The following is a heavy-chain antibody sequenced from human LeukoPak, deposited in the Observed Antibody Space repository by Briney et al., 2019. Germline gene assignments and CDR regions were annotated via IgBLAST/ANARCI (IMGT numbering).Heavy chain of an antibody. CDR2: INPIFGTA. Sequence: ASVKVSCKASGGTFSSYAISWVRQAPGQGLEWMRGINPIFGTANYAQKFQGRVTITADESTSTAYMELSSLRSEDTAVYYCAGRYCSGGSCYSSYFEYWGQGTLVTVSS. D-gene: IGHD2-15*01. J-gene: IGHJ4*02. CDR1: GGTFSSYA. CDR3: AGRYCSGGSCYSSYFEY. V-gene: IGHV1-69*13.